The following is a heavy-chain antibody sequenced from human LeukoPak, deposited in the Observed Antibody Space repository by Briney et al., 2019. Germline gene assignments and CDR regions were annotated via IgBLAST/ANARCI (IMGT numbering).Heavy chain of an antibody. V-gene: IGHV3-7*01. D-gene: IGHD3-22*01. CDR1: GFTFSTYN. Sequence: GGSLRLSCAASGFTFSTYNMSWVRQAPGKGLEWVATIKYDGSERMYLDSVKGRLTIFRDNDKNSLYLQMSSLTADDTAVYYCVRDEDYTVVTYRSDVWGQGTLVTVSS. CDR2: IKYDGSER. CDR3: VRDEDYTVVTYRSDV. J-gene: IGHJ4*02.